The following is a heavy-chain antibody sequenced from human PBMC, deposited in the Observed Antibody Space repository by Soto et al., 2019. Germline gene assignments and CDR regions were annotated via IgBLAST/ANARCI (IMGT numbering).Heavy chain of an antibody. D-gene: IGHD3-22*01. CDR3: ARDNYYDSSPNLDY. J-gene: IGHJ4*02. V-gene: IGHV3-7*03. CDR2: IKQDGSEK. CDR1: GFTFSSYW. Sequence: GGSLRLSCAASGFTFSSYWMSWVRQAPGKGLEWVANIKQDGSEKYYVDSVKGRFTISRDNAKNSLYLQMNSPRAEDTAVYYCARDNYYDSSPNLDYWGQGTLVTVSS.